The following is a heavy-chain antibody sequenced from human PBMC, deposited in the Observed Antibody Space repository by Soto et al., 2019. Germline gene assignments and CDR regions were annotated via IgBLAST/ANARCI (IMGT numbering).Heavy chain of an antibody. CDR2: ISYAGSNK. D-gene: IGHD1-26*01. Sequence: QVQLVESGGGVVQPGRSLRLSCAASGFTFSSYAMHWVRQAPGKGLEWVAVISYAGSNKYYADSVKGRFTISRDNSKNPQYLQMNSLRAEDTAVYYCARDAWELLHWAFGYWGQGTLVTVSS. J-gene: IGHJ4*02. V-gene: IGHV3-30-3*01. CDR1: GFTFSSYA. CDR3: ARDAWELLHWAFGY.